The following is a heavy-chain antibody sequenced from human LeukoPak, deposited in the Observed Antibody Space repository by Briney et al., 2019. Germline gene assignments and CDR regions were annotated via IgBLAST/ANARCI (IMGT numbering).Heavy chain of an antibody. J-gene: IGHJ4*02. D-gene: IGHD4-23*01. Sequence: SETLSLTCAVYVDSFSGYYWSWIRQPPGKGLPWIAEIHRSGTINYNPSLKHRISMSVDTSKNQFSLKLSSVTAADTAVYYCARNSDTSLDLDYWGQGTLVTVSS. CDR1: VDSFSGYY. V-gene: IGHV4-34*10. CDR3: ARNSDTSLDLDY. CDR2: IHRSGTI.